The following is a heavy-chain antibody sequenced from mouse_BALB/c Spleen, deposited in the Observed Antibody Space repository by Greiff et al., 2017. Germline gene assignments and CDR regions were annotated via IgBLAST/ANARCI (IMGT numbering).Heavy chain of an antibody. D-gene: IGHD1-1*01. CDR2: IDPANGNT. CDR3: ARSDYYGSSWNY. Sequence: EVQLQQSGAELVKPGASVKLSCTASGFNIKDTYMHWVKQRPEQGLEWIGRIDPANGNTKYDPKFQGKATITADTSSNTAYLQLSSLTSEDTAVYYCARSDYYGSSWNYWGQGTTLTVSS. CDR1: GFNIKDTY. J-gene: IGHJ2*01. V-gene: IGHV14-3*02.